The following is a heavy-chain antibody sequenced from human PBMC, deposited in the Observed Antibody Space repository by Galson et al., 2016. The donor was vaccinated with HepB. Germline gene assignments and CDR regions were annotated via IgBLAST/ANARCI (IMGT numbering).Heavy chain of an antibody. CDR1: GFTFSSYA. CDR3: ARGGGVDYGSEIRPRAIRFDP. V-gene: IGHV3-30*04. Sequence: SLRLSCAASGFTFSSYAMHWVRQAPGKGLEWVALISYDQINKNYADSVKGRFTISRDNSKNTLYLQMNTLRRGDTAVYFCARGGGVDYGSEIRPRAIRFDPWGQGTLVTVSS. J-gene: IGHJ5*02. D-gene: IGHD3-10*01. CDR2: ISYDQINK.